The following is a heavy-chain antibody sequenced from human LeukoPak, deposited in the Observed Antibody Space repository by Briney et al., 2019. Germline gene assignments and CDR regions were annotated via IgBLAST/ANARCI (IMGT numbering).Heavy chain of an antibody. CDR2: IYASGST. CDR3: ARDAAIRYCGGDCYSDDY. CDR1: GDSISSGSYL. D-gene: IGHD2-21*01. V-gene: IGHV4-61*02. J-gene: IGHJ4*02. Sequence: SQTLSLTCTVSGDSISSGSYLWSWIRQPAGKGLEWIGRIYASGSTNYNPSLKSRVTISMNTSRNQFSLNLSSVTAADTAVYYCARDAAIRYCGGDCYSDDYWGQGTLVTVSS.